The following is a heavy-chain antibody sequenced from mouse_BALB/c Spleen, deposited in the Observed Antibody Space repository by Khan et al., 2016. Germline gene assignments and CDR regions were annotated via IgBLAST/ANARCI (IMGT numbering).Heavy chain of an antibody. Sequence: EVQLQESGPGLVKPSQSLSLTCTVTGYSITSDYAWNWIRQFPGNKLEWMGYISYSGSTSYNPSLKSRISITRDTSKNQFFLQLNSVTTEDTATXYCARDLGATGAWFAYWGQGTLVTVSA. CDR3: ARDLGATGAWFAY. CDR1: GYSITSDYA. J-gene: IGHJ3*01. V-gene: IGHV3-2*02. CDR2: ISYSGST. D-gene: IGHD2-14*01.